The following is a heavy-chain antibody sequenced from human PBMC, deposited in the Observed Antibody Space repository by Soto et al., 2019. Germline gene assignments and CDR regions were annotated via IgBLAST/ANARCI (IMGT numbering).Heavy chain of an antibody. Sequence: QVQLVESGGGVVQPGRSLRLSCAASGFSFSHYGMHWVRQALGRGLEWVAVISYDGNNRYYLDSVKGRFTISRDNPKNTLFLQMNSLRGEDKAVYYCAKERDNTGYPLNNWGQGTLVTVSS. CDR2: ISYDGNNR. J-gene: IGHJ4*02. V-gene: IGHV3-30*18. CDR1: GFSFSHYG. D-gene: IGHD3-22*01. CDR3: AKERDNTGYPLNN.